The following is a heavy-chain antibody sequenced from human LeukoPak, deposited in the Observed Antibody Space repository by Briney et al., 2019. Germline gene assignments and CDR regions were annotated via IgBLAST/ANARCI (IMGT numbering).Heavy chain of an antibody. J-gene: IGHJ4*02. CDR2: INPNSGGT. Sequence: ALVKVSCKASGYTFTGYYMHWVRQAPGQGLEWMGWINPNSGGTNYAQKFQGRVTMTEDTSTDTAYMELNSLRSEDTAVYYFAFLDIYAGSGYYKAYFDYWGQGTLVTVSS. V-gene: IGHV1-2*02. CDR3: AFLDIYAGSGYYKAYFDY. D-gene: IGHD3-22*01. CDR1: GYTFTGYY.